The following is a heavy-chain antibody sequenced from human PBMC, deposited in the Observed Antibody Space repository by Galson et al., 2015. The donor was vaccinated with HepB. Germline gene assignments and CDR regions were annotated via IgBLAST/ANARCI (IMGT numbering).Heavy chain of an antibody. D-gene: IGHD3-10*01. CDR1: GFTFSSYN. CDR2: ISSSSTYV. Sequence: SLRLAGAGSGFTFSSYNMNWVRQAPGKGLEWVSSISSSSTYVFHADSVKGRFTISRDNANNSLYLQMNSLTVDDTAVYYCARGGGTYYYGSGSYATPFDYWGQGILVTVSS. J-gene: IGHJ4*02. CDR3: ARGGGTYYYGSGSYATPFDY. V-gene: IGHV3-21*01.